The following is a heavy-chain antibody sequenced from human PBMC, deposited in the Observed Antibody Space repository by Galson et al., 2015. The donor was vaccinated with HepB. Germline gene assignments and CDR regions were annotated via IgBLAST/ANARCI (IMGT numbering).Heavy chain of an antibody. CDR2: ISGSGGST. V-gene: IGHV3-23*01. CDR1: GFTFTSYA. D-gene: IGHD2-15*01. J-gene: IGHJ4*02. CDR3: AKGRGSNNYPQVN. Sequence: SLRLSCAASGFTFTSYAMNWVRQAPGKGLEWVSRISGSGGSTDYADSVKGRFTISRDTSNNTLYLQMNSLRAEDTAQYYCAKGRGSNNYPQVNWVQGTLLTASS.